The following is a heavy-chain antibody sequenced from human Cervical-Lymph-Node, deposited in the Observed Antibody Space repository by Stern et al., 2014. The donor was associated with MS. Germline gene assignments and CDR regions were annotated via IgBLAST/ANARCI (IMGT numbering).Heavy chain of an antibody. D-gene: IGHD2-8*01. J-gene: IGHJ3*02. CDR2: MSGSGGET. Sequence: EVQLLESGGGLVQPGGSLRLSCAASEFTFSNYAMSWVRQSPGKGLEWVSTMSGSGGETDYADSVKGRFTISRDNSKNTLYLQMNSLRAEDTAVYFCAKDLGVYAIHDAFDIWGQGTLVTVSS. CDR3: AKDLGVYAIHDAFDI. CDR1: EFTFSNYA. V-gene: IGHV3-23*01.